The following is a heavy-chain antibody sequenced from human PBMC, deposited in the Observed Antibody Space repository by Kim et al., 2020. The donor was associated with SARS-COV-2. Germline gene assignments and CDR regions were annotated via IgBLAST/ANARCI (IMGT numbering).Heavy chain of an antibody. CDR1: GYTFTSYA. D-gene: IGHD3-9*01. CDR3: ARAGDWLTPGDLEYFDY. CDR2: INAGNGNT. J-gene: IGHJ4*02. Sequence: ASVKVSCKASGYTFTSYAMHWVRQAPGQRLEWMGWINAGNGNTKYSQKFQGRVTITRDTSASTAYMELSSLRSEDTAVYYCARAGDWLTPGDLEYFDYWGQGTLVTVSS. V-gene: IGHV1-3*01.